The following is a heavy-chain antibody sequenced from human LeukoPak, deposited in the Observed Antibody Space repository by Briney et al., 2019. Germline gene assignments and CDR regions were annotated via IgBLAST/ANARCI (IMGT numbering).Heavy chain of an antibody. CDR1: GFTINIYA. V-gene: IGHV3-23*01. Sequence: PGGSLRLSCAPSGFTINIYAMTWVRQAPGKGLEWVSSITVNGGGISYADSVKGRFTISRDNSKNTLYLQMSSLRAEDTAVYYRAKDPNGDYVGAFDGWDRGTRVTVSS. CDR3: AKDPNGDYVGAFDG. J-gene: IGHJ3*01. CDR2: ITVNGGGI. D-gene: IGHD4-17*01.